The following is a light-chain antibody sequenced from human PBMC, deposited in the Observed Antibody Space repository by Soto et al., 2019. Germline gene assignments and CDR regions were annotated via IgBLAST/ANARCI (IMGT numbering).Light chain of an antibody. Sequence: QSALTQPPSASESPGHSVTLSCTGTSSDVGGYNYVSWYQQHPGKAPKLIISEVTNRPSGVSNRFSGSKSGNTASLTISGLQAEDEADYYCSSYTSRVTRVFGTGTKLTVL. CDR3: SSYTSRVTRV. CDR1: SSDVGGYNY. J-gene: IGLJ1*01. V-gene: IGLV2-14*01. CDR2: EVT.